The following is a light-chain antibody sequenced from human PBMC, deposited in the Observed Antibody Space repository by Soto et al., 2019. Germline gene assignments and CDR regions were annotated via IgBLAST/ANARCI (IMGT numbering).Light chain of an antibody. V-gene: IGKV1-33*01. CDR2: NES. J-gene: IGKJ4*01. Sequence: IQMTQSPSSLSASVGDRVTITCQASQDISNYLNWYQQKPGKAPKPLIYNESNLETGVPSRFSGSGSGTDFTFTISSLQPEDIATYYCQQYDNLPLTFGGGTKVEIK. CDR3: QQYDNLPLT. CDR1: QDISNY.